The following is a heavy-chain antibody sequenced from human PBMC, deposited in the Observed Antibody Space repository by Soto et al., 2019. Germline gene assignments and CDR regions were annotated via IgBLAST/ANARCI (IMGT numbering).Heavy chain of an antibody. Sequence: GGSLRLSCAASGFTVSNNHMTWVRQAPGKGLEWVSATSGSGGTTYYADSVKGRFTISRDNSKNTLYLQMNSLRAEDTAVYYCARVVDYCDPYYYYGMDVWGQGTTVTVSS. CDR3: ARVVDYCDPYYYYGMDV. CDR2: TSGSGGTT. CDR1: GFTVSNNH. J-gene: IGHJ6*02. D-gene: IGHD3-22*01. V-gene: IGHV3-23*01.